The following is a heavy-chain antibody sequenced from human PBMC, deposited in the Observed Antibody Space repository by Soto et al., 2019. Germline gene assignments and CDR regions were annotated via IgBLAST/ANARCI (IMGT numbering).Heavy chain of an antibody. D-gene: IGHD1-26*01. CDR2: ISAYNGNT. V-gene: IGHV1-18*01. J-gene: IGHJ4*02. CDR3: ATIFFGATVDY. CDR1: GYTFTSYG. Sequence: ASVKVSCKASGYTFTSYGISWVRQAPGQGLEWMGWISAYNGNTNYAQKLQGRITMTTDTSTSTAYMELSSLRSEDTAVYYCATIFFGATVDYWGQGTLVTVSS.